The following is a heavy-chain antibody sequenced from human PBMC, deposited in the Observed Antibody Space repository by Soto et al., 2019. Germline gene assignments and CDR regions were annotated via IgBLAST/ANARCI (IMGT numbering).Heavy chain of an antibody. D-gene: IGHD5-18*01. Sequence: WGSLTLSCAASGVACISYGINFVRHTPFNGVEWVAFISFDGTNRYYSVSAKGRFSISRDNSKSTLNLQINRLRAEDTAVYFCAKDLRVQVWVYDALDVWGQGTTVTVSS. V-gene: IGHV3-30*18. J-gene: IGHJ6*02. CDR3: AKDLRVQVWVYDALDV. CDR2: ISFDGTNR. CDR1: GVACISYG.